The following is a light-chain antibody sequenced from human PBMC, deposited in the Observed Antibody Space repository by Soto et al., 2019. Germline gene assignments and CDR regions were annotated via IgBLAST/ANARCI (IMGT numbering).Light chain of an antibody. V-gene: IGKV4-1*01. CDR1: QSVLYSSNNKNY. CDR3: QQYYRTPLT. J-gene: IGKJ4*01. Sequence: DIVMTQSPDSLAVSLGERATINCKSSQSVLYSSNNKNYLAWYQQKPGQPPKLLIYWASTRESGVPDRFSGSGSGTDFTLTISSLQAEDVAVYYCQQYYRTPLTFGGGTKAEIK. CDR2: WAS.